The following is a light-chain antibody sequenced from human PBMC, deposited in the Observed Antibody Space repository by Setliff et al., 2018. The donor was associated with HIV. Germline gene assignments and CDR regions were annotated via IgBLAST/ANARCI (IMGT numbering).Light chain of an antibody. CDR2: EVK. V-gene: IGLV2-14*01. J-gene: IGLJ1*01. CDR3: SSYAITNTLP. CDR1: SSDVGGYKY. Sequence: QSPLAQPASVYGAPGKSITISCTGTSSDVGGYKYVSWYQQHPGKAPKLIIYEVKNRPSGVSNRFSGSKSGNTASLTISGLQSEDEADYYCSSYAITNTLPFGTGTKGTV.